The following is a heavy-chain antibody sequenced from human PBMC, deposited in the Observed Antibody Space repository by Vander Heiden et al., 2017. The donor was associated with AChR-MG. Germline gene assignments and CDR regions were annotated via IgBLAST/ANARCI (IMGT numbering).Heavy chain of an antibody. CDR3: ARGLAARVAPFPWFDP. Sequence: QVQLQESGPGLVKPSRNLSLTCAVTGGAISRSNWWSWVRQPPGKGLEWIGEIYHSGSTNYNPSLKSRVTISVDKSKNQFSLKLSSVTAADTAVYYCARGLAARVAPFPWFDPWGQGTLVTVSS. D-gene: IGHD2-15*01. CDR1: GGAISRSNW. CDR2: IYHSGST. J-gene: IGHJ5*02. V-gene: IGHV4-4*02.